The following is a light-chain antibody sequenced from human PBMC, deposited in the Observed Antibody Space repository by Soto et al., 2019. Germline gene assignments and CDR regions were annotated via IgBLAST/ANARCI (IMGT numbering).Light chain of an antibody. Sequence: QSVLTQPASVSGSPGQSITISCVGISSDVGGYSVVSWYQHHPGKGPKLLIFEGTKRPSGVSHRFFGSNSGNTASLTISGLQTEDEADYYCASYADDRWVFGGGTKVTVL. CDR2: EGT. J-gene: IGLJ3*02. V-gene: IGLV2-23*01. CDR1: SSDVGGYSV. CDR3: ASYADDRWV.